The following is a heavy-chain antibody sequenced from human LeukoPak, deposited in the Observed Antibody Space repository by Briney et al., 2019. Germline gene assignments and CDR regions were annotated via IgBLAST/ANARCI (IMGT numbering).Heavy chain of an antibody. CDR1: GFTFSDYA. CDR3: AKDRGYGEHEPFES. D-gene: IGHD4/OR15-4a*01. V-gene: IGHV3-30*18. CDR2: SAHDEVGK. Sequence: PGRSLRLSCVGSGFTFSDYAIHWVRQAPGKGLEWVAVSAHDEVGKQFADSVKGRFTLSRDNSRDSVHLQMNRLRDEDTAVYHCAKDRGYGEHEPFESWGQGSLVTVSS. J-gene: IGHJ4*02.